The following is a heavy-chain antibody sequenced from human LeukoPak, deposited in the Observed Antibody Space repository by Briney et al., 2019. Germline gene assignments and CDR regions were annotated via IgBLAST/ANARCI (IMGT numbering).Heavy chain of an antibody. CDR2: ISYDGSNK. D-gene: IGHD1-14*01. CDR3: AKADHVYYFDY. J-gene: IGHJ4*02. Sequence: GGSLRLSCAASGFTFSSYGMHWARQAPGKGLEWVAVISYDGSNKYYADSVKGRFTISRDNSKSTLYLQMNSLRAEDTAVYYCAKADHVYYFDYWGQGTLVTVSS. CDR1: GFTFSSYG. V-gene: IGHV3-30*18.